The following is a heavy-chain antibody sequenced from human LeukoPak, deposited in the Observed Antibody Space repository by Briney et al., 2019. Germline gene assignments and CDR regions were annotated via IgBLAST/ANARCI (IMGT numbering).Heavy chain of an antibody. CDR1: GFSFSSYS. CDR2: ISSSSSYI. Sequence: GGSVRLSCAASGFSFSSYSMNWVRQAPGKGLEWVSSISSSSSYIYYADSVKGRFTISRDNSKNSLYLQMSSLRAEDAALYYCAREGDFWSGYYSVWGQGTLVTVSS. V-gene: IGHV3-21*01. J-gene: IGHJ4*02. CDR3: AREGDFWSGYYSV. D-gene: IGHD3-3*01.